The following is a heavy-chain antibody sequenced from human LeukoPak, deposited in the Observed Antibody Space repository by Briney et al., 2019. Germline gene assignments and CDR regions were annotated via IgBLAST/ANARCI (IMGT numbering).Heavy chain of an antibody. Sequence: PSETLSLTCTVSGGSISSSSYYWGWIRQPPGKGLEWIGSIYYSGSTYYNPSLKSRVTISVDTSKNQFSPKLSSVTAADTAVYYCARLKLDIVVVPAAIRHSYYYYGMDVWGQGTTVTVSS. CDR2: IYYSGST. J-gene: IGHJ6*02. V-gene: IGHV4-39*01. CDR1: GGSISSSSYY. D-gene: IGHD2-2*02. CDR3: ARLKLDIVVVPAAIRHSYYYYGMDV.